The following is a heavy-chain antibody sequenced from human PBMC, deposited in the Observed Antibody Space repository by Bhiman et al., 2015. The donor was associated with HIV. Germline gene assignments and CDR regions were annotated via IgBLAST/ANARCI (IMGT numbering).Heavy chain of an antibody. CDR3: ARDQAREVNGLDV. CDR1: RFAFSSYA. Sequence: EVQLLESGGGLVQPGGSLRLSCAASRFAFSSYAMSWVRQAPGKGLEWVSTISSSSYYIYYADSVKGRFTISRDNAKNSLYLQMNSLRAEDTAVYYCARDQAREVNGLDVWGPRDHGHRSP. CDR2: ISSSSYYI. V-gene: IGHV3-21*03. J-gene: IGHJ6*02. D-gene: IGHD3-10*01.